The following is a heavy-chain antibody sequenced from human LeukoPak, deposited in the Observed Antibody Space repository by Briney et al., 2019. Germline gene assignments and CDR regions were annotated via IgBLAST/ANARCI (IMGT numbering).Heavy chain of an antibody. D-gene: IGHD6-19*01. V-gene: IGHV3-23*01. CDR1: GFTFSSYA. J-gene: IGHJ4*02. Sequence: GGSLRLSCAASGFTFSSYAMSWVRQAPGKGLDWVSSINGGGGSTYYADSVKGRFTISRDNSKNTLYLQMNSLRAEDTAVYYCAGGGGAVADYFDYWGQGTLVTVSP. CDR2: INGGGGST. CDR3: AGGGGAVADYFDY.